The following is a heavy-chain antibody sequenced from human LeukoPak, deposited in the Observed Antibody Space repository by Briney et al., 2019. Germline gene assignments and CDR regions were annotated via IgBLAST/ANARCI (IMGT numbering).Heavy chain of an antibody. CDR1: DYTFNTYG. Sequence: ASVKVSCKASDYTFNTYGISWVRQAPGQGLEWMGWISGYNDNTKYAQKLQGRVTMTKDTSTNTAYMELRSLRSDDTAVYYCARDGPVLLWFGELHNLCFDYWGQGALVTVSS. J-gene: IGHJ4*02. CDR3: ARDGPVLLWFGELHNLCFDY. D-gene: IGHD3-10*01. V-gene: IGHV1-18*01. CDR2: ISGYNDNT.